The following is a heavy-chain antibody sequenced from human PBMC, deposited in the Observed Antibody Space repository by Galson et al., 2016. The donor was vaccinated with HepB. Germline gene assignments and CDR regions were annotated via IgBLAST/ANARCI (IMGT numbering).Heavy chain of an antibody. V-gene: IGHV3-20*04. D-gene: IGHD5-24*01. Sequence: SLRLSCAASGFTFDDYGMSWVRQAPGKGLEWVSGTNWNGGSTGYADSVKGRFTISRDNGKNSLYLQMNSLRAEDTALYYCARGPQYNYYYGIDVGGQGTTVTVSS. CDR2: TNWNGGST. CDR1: GFTFDDYG. J-gene: IGHJ6*02. CDR3: ARGPQYNYYYGIDV.